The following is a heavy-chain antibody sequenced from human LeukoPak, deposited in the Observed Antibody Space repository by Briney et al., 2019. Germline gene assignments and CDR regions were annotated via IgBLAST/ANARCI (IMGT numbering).Heavy chain of an antibody. J-gene: IGHJ5*02. Sequence: ASVKVSCKASGYTFTSYDINWVRQATGQGLEWMGRMNPNSGNTGYAQKSQGRVTMTRNTSISTAYMELSSLRSEDTAVYYCARGSYYYGSGSRIGGFDPWGQGTLDTVSS. CDR2: MNPNSGNT. CDR1: GYTFTSYD. V-gene: IGHV1-8*01. CDR3: ARGSYYYGSGSRIGGFDP. D-gene: IGHD3-10*01.